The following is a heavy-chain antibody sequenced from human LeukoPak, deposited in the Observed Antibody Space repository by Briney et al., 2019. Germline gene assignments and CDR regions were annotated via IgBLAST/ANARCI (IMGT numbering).Heavy chain of an antibody. CDR3: ARHQGYRGASSLDY. D-gene: IGHD6-13*01. CDR1: GDSISSYY. V-gene: IGHV4-59*08. Sequence: SETLSLTCTVSGDSISSYYWSWIRQPPGKGLEWIAYMYYSGTTNYNPSLKSRVTISVDTSKNQFSLKLSSVTAADTAVYYCARHQGYRGASSLDYWGQGTLVTVSS. J-gene: IGHJ4*02. CDR2: MYYSGTT.